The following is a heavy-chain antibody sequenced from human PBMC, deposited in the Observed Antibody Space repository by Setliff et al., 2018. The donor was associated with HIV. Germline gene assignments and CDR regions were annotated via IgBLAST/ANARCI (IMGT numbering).Heavy chain of an antibody. CDR3: ARDHYLGLDY. V-gene: IGHV3-20*04. Sequence: GASVKVSCKISGYTLTEVSMHWVRQAPGKGLEWVAGISWDGIKTTYGDSVRGRFTISRDNVEKSVYLQMNRLRNEDTARYYCARDHYLGLDYWGQGSLVTVSS. D-gene: IGHD7-27*01. CDR2: ISWDGIKT. CDR1: GYTLTEVS. J-gene: IGHJ4*02.